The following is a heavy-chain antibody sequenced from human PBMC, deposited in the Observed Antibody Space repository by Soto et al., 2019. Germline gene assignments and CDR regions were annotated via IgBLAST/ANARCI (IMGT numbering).Heavy chain of an antibody. CDR1: GYTFTSYG. J-gene: IGHJ6*02. CDR2: ISAYNGTT. CDR3: ARDTKHFRIQLCGDYDYYGMDV. Sequence: GAYVTVFCKDLGYTFTSYGSSWARQAPGGGLAWMGCISAYNGTTNYAQKLQGRVHMPPDTSKSTAYMELRTLRSDDTAVYYCARDTKHFRIQLCGDYDYYGMDVWGQGTTVSISS. V-gene: IGHV1-18*01. D-gene: IGHD5-18*01.